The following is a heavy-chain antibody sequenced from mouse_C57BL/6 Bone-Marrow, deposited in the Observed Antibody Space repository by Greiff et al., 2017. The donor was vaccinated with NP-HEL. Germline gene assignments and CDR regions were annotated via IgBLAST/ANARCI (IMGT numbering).Heavy chain of an antibody. D-gene: IGHD1-1*01. V-gene: IGHV1-64*01. CDR2: IHPNSGGT. Sequence: QVQLQQPGPELVKPGASVKLSCKASGYTFTSSWMHWVKQRPGQGLEWIGMIHPNSGGTNYNGTFKGKATLTVDKSSSTAYMQLSSLTSEDSAVYYGASTVRDGWSEGTTLTVPS. J-gene: IGHJ2*01. CDR1: GYTFTSSW. CDR3: ASTVRDG.